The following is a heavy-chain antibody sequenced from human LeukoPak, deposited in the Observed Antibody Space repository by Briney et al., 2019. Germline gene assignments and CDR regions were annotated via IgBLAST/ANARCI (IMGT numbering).Heavy chain of an antibody. D-gene: IGHD3-16*02. V-gene: IGHV3-43*02. CDR3: ARDNYDYVWGSYRHFDY. J-gene: IGHJ4*02. Sequence: GGSLRLSCTASGFTFDDYAMHWVRQTPGKGLEWVSLISGNGENTYYADSVKGRFTISRDTSKNSLYLQMNSLRTEDTAVYYCARDNYDYVWGSYRHFDYWGQGTLVTVSS. CDR1: GFTFDDYA. CDR2: ISGNGENT.